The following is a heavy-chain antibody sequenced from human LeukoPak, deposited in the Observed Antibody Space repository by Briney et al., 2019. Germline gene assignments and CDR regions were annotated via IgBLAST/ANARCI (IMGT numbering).Heavy chain of an antibody. J-gene: IGHJ4*02. Sequence: GGSLRLSCAASGFTFSSYAMSWVRQAPGKGLEWVSANSGSGGSTYYADSVKGRFTISRDNSKNTLYLQMNSLRAEDTAVYYCAKDYGVVVVAATDYWGQGTLVTVSS. CDR3: AKDYGVVVVAATDY. V-gene: IGHV3-23*01. CDR1: GFTFSSYA. D-gene: IGHD2-15*01. CDR2: NSGSGGST.